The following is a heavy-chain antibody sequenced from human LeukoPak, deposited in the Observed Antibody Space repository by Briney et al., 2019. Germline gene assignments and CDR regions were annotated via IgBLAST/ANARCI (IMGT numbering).Heavy chain of an antibody. V-gene: IGHV4-4*07. J-gene: IGHJ4*02. CDR1: GGSISSYY. D-gene: IGHD5-12*01. CDR2: IYTSGGT. CDR3: ARDRNEYSGYVTKSLGFDY. Sequence: SETLSLTCTVSGGSISSYYWSWIRQPAGKGLEWIGRIYTSGGTNYNPSLKSRVTMSVDTSKNQFSLKLSSVTAADTAVYYCARDRNEYSGYVTKSLGFDYWGQGTLVTVSS.